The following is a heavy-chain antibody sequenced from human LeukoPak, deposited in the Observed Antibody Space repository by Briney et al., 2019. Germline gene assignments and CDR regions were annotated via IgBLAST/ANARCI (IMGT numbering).Heavy chain of an antibody. CDR2: ISSNGGST. CDR3: AKSYSYGYFIFDY. J-gene: IGHJ4*02. Sequence: GGSLRLSCAASGFTFSSYAMHWVRQAPGKGLEYVSAISSNGGSTYYANSVKGRFTISRDNSKNTLYLQMGSLRAEDMAVYYCAKSYSYGYFIFDYWGQGTLVTVSS. V-gene: IGHV3-64*01. CDR1: GFTFSSYA. D-gene: IGHD5-18*01.